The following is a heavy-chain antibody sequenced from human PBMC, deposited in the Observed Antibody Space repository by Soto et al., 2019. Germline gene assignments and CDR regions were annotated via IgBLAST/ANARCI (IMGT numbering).Heavy chain of an antibody. D-gene: IGHD3-3*01. J-gene: IGHJ5*02. V-gene: IGHV4-4*07. CDR3: ARGQRFSDWFDP. CDR2: IYSSGST. Sequence: PSETLRLTCTVSGGALNSYYWTWIRQPAGKALEWIGRIYSSGSTKYNPSLQSRVTMSLDTSKNQFSLRLTSVTAADTAVYYCARGQRFSDWFDPWGQGTLVTVS. CDR1: GGALNSYY.